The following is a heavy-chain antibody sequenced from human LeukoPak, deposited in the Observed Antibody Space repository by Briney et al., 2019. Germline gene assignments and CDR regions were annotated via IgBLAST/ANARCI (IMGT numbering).Heavy chain of an antibody. Sequence: GGSLRLSCAASGFTFSDYYMSWIRQAPGKGLEWVSYISSSGSIMYYEDSVQGRFTISRDNAKNSLYLQMNSLRGEDTAVYYCAREDYGPDYWGQGTLVTVSS. V-gene: IGHV3-11*04. CDR2: ISSSGSIM. CDR1: GFTFSDYY. J-gene: IGHJ4*02. CDR3: AREDYGPDY. D-gene: IGHD3-16*01.